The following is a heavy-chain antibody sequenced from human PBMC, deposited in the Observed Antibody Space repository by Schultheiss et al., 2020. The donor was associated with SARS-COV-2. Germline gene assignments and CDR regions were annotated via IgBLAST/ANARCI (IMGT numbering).Heavy chain of an antibody. CDR2: ISYDGSNK. J-gene: IGHJ4*02. Sequence: GGSLRLSCAASGFTFSSYAMHWVRQAPGKGLEWVAVISYDGSNKYYADSVKGRFTISRDNSKNTLYLQMNSLRAEDTAVYYCAKSLFDYGGFDYWGQGTLVTVSS. D-gene: IGHD4-23*01. CDR1: GFTFSSYA. V-gene: IGHV3-30-3*02. CDR3: AKSLFDYGGFDY.